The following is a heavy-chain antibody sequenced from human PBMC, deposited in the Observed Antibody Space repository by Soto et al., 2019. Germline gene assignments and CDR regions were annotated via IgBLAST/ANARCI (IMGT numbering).Heavy chain of an antibody. V-gene: IGHV1-2*02. D-gene: IGHD4-4*01. CDR1: GYPFSDNQ. Sequence: QVQLVQSGSEVKKPGASVKVSCKASGYPFSDNQIHWLRRAPGQGLEWMGRINPKSDDTNYAQKFQGRVTMTRDTSIDTAYLELTGLTSGDTATYYCARKHSLDYIRWGLDPWGQGTLVTVSS. CDR3: ARKHSLDYIRWGLDP. CDR2: INPKSDDT. J-gene: IGHJ5*02.